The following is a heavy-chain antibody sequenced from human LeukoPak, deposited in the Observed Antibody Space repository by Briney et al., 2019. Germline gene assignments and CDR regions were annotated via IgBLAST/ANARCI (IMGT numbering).Heavy chain of an antibody. CDR3: ARRVRIGGFDGMDV. D-gene: IGHD1-26*01. V-gene: IGHV1-18*01. CDR1: GYTFTSYG. CDR2: ISAYNGNT. J-gene: IGHJ6*02. Sequence: APVKVSCKASGYTFTSYGISWVRQAPGQGLEWMGWISAYNGNTNYAQKLQGRVTMTTDTSTSTAYMELRSLRSDDTAVYYCARRVRIGGFDGMDVWGQGTTVTVSS.